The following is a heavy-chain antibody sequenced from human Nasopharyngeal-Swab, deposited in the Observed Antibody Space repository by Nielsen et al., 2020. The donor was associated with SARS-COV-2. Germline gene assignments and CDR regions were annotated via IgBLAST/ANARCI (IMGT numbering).Heavy chain of an antibody. CDR2: TYYRSKWYN. CDR3: ARVTYSSGWYDYYYYMDV. Sequence: SETLSLTCAISGDSVSSNSAAWNWIRQSPSRGLEWLGRTYYRSKWYNDYAVSVKSRITINPDTSKNQFSLQLNSVTPEDTAVYYCARVTYSSGWYDYYYYMDVWGKGTTVTVSS. J-gene: IGHJ6*03. D-gene: IGHD6-19*01. V-gene: IGHV6-1*01. CDR1: GDSVSSNSAA.